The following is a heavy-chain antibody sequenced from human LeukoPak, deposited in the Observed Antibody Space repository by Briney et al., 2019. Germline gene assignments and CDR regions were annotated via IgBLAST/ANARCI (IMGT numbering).Heavy chain of an antibody. D-gene: IGHD3-10*01. J-gene: IGHJ6*04. Sequence: SETLSLPCAVYGGSFSGYYWSWIRQPPGKGLEWIGEINHSGSTNYNPSLKSRVTISVDTSKNQFSLKLSSVTAADTAVYYCARSYYYGSGPYYYGMDVWGKGTTVTVSS. CDR2: INHSGST. CDR1: GGSFSGYY. V-gene: IGHV4-34*01. CDR3: ARSYYYGSGPYYYGMDV.